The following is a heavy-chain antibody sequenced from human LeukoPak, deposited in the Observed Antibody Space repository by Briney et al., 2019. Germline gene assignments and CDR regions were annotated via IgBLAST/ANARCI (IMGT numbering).Heavy chain of an antibody. D-gene: IGHD2-2*02. CDR3: ARDIDCSSTSCYSGYNWFDP. CDR2: INPNSGGT. J-gene: IGHJ5*02. Sequence: ASVKVSCKASGYTFTGYYMHWVRQAPGQGLEWMGWINPNSGGTNYAQKFQGRVTMTRDTSISTAYMELSRLRSDDTAVYYCARDIDCSSTSCYSGYNWFDPWGQGTLVTVSS. CDR1: GYTFTGYY. V-gene: IGHV1-2*02.